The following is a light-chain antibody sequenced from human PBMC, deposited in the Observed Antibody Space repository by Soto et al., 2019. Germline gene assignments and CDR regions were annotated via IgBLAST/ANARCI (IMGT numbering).Light chain of an antibody. V-gene: IGLV1-44*01. CDR1: SSNIGSND. Sequence: QSVLTQPPSASGTPGQRVTISCSGSSSNIGSNDVNWYQQLPGTAPKLPIYSNNQRPSGVPDRFSGSKSGTSASLAISGLQSEDEADYYCAAWDDSLNGYVFGTGTKVTVL. CDR2: SNN. CDR3: AAWDDSLNGYV. J-gene: IGLJ1*01.